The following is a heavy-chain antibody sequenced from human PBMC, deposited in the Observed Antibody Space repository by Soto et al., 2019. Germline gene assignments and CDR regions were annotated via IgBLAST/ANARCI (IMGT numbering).Heavy chain of an antibody. CDR1: GGSFSGYY. CDR2: INHSGST. Sequence: SETLSLTCAVYGGSFSGYYWSWIRQSPGKGLERIGEINHSGSTNYNPTLKSRVAISVDTSKNQFSLTLSSVTAADTAVYYCARGITVTGPFSSFDYWGQGTLVTVSS. J-gene: IGHJ4*02. V-gene: IGHV4-34*01. D-gene: IGHD4-4*01. CDR3: ARGITVTGPFSSFDY.